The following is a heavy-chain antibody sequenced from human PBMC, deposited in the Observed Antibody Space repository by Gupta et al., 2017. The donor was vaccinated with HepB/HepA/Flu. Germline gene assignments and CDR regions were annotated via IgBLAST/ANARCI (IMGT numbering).Heavy chain of an antibody. V-gene: IGHV2-70*15. CDR3: ARTQSMIVATKRGYYYYGMDV. D-gene: IGHD5-12*01. Sequence: QVTLRESGPALVKPTQTLTLTCTFSGFSLSTSGMCVSWIRQPPGKALEWLARIDWDDDKYYSTSLKTRLTISKDTSKNQVVLTMTNMDPVDTATYYCARTQSMIVATKRGYYYYGMDVWGQGTTVTVSS. J-gene: IGHJ6*02. CDR2: IDWDDDK. CDR1: GFSLSTSGMC.